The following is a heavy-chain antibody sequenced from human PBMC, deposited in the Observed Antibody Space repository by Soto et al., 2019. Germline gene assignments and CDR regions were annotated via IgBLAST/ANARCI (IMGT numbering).Heavy chain of an antibody. Sequence: QLHLQESGPGLVKPSETLSLTCTVSGGSISSSSYYWGWIRQPPGKGLEWIGSIYYSGNTYYNPSLESRGTIPVDTSENQSSLNLSSVTAADTAVYYCARHCYADYVCFDYWGQGTLVIVSS. CDR1: GGSISSSSYY. J-gene: IGHJ4*02. V-gene: IGHV4-39*01. CDR2: IYYSGNT. D-gene: IGHD4-17*01. CDR3: ARHCYADYVCFDY.